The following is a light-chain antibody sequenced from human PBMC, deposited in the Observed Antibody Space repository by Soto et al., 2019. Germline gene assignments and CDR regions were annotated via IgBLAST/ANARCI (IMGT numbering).Light chain of an antibody. CDR2: DVG. CDR3: SSYAGDNFYV. CDR1: SSDVGGYNF. V-gene: IGLV2-8*01. Sequence: QSALTQPPSASGSPGQSVTISRTGTSSDVGGYNFVSWYQHLPGKAPKLIIYDVGERPSGVPDRFSGSKSGNTASLTVSGLQAEDEADYYCSSYAGDNFYVFGPGTKVTVL. J-gene: IGLJ1*01.